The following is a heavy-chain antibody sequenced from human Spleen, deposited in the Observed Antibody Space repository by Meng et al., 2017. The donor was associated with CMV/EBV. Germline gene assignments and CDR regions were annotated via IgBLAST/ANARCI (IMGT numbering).Heavy chain of an antibody. Sequence: GESLKISCAASGFSFSDFGMHWVRQAPGKGLEWLTFIQFDGSNKYYADSVKGRFTISRDNSKNTVSLQMNSLKTEDTAVYYCTNFRTNPNKYSSSWGQGTLVTVSS. D-gene: IGHD6-13*01. V-gene: IGHV3-30*02. J-gene: IGHJ4*02. CDR3: TNFRTNPNKYSSS. CDR1: GFSFSDFG. CDR2: IQFDGSNK.